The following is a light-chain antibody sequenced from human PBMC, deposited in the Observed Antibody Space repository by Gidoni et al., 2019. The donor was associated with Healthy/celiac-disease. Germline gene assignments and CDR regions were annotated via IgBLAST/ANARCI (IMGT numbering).Light chain of an antibody. CDR1: QSLLHSNGYNY. Sequence: DIVMTQSPLSLPVTPGEPASISCRSSQSLLHSNGYNYLDWYLQKPGQSPQLLIYLGSNRASGVPDRFSGSGSGTDFTLKISRVEAEDVGVYYCMQALQTPWTFGQGSSGNQT. CDR2: LGS. V-gene: IGKV2-28*01. CDR3: MQALQTPWT. J-gene: IGKJ1*01.